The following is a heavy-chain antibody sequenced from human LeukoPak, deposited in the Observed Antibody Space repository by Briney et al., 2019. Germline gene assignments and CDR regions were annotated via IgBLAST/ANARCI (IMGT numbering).Heavy chain of an antibody. V-gene: IGHV3-23*01. J-gene: IGHJ4*02. D-gene: IGHD5-12*01. CDR1: GFPFTNYA. Sequence: PGGSLRLSCAGSGFPFTNYAMAWVRQTPGKGLEWVSGISGSGGNTDYADSVKGRFTISRDNSKITLYLQMNSLRAEDTAVYYCAKSYNGYESKPDYWGQGTLVTVSS. CDR2: ISGSGGNT. CDR3: AKSYNGYESKPDY.